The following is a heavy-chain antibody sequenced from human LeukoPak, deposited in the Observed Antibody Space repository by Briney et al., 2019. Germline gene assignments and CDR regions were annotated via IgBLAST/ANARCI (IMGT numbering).Heavy chain of an antibody. V-gene: IGHV6-1*01. CDR1: GDSVSSNTAA. CDR2: TYYRSKWYT. CDR3: AREQQLGPNEDTRPLDAFDI. D-gene: IGHD6-13*01. Sequence: SQTLSLTCAISGDSVSSNTAAWNWIRQSPSRGLEWLARTYYRSKWYTDYAVSVKSRITLNPDTSKNQFSLQLNSVTPEDTAVYYCAREQQLGPNEDTRPLDAFDIWGQGTMVTVSS. J-gene: IGHJ3*02.